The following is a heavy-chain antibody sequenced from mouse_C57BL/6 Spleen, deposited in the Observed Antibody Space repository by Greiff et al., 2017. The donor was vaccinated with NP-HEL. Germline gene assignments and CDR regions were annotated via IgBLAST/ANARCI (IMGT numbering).Heavy chain of an antibody. D-gene: IGHD2-10*02. CDR1: GFSLTSYG. CDR2: IWRGGST. CDR3: AKNGGYGNAMDY. V-gene: IGHV2-5*01. Sequence: VKLVESGPGLVQPSQSLSITCTVSGFSLTSYGVHWVRQSPGKGLEWLGVIWRGGSTDYNAAFMSRLSITKDNSKSQVFFKMNSLQADDTAIYYCAKNGGYGNAMDYWGQGTSVTVSS. J-gene: IGHJ4*01.